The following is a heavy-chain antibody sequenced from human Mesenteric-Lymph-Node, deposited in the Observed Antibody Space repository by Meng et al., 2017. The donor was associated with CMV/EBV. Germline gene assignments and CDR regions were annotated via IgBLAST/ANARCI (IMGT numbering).Heavy chain of an antibody. CDR3: ARVPGGSDYFDY. CDR1: GYTFTRYV. Sequence: CKTSGYTFTRYVISWVRQAPGQGLEWMGWISTYNGNTNYAQKLQGRVTMTTDTSTNTVYMELRSLRSDDTAVYYCARVPGGSDYFDYWGQGTLVTVSS. D-gene: IGHD6-19*01. J-gene: IGHJ4*02. CDR2: ISTYNGNT. V-gene: IGHV1-18*01.